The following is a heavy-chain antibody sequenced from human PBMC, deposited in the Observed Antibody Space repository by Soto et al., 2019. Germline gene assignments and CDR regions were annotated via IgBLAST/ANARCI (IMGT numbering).Heavy chain of an antibody. CDR2: ISGSGGTA. CDR1: GFIFSSYA. Sequence: PGGSLRLSCAASGFIFSSYAMTWVRQAPGKGLEWVSSISGSGGTAYYADSVKGRFTISRDNSRNTLDLQINSLRAEDTAVYYCANLAGGWCEAFGIWGQGKMVTVSS. V-gene: IGHV3-23*01. D-gene: IGHD6-19*01. J-gene: IGHJ3*02. CDR3: ANLAGGWCEAFGI.